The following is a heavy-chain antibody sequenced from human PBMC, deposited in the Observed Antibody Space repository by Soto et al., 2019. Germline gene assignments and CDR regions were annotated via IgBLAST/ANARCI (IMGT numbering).Heavy chain of an antibody. V-gene: IGHV4-31*03. CDR2: IYYSGST. CDR1: GGSISSGGYY. Sequence: QVQLQESGPGLVKPSQTLSLTCTVSGGSISSGGYYWSWIRQHPGKGLEWIGYIYYSGSTYYNPSLKSRGTISVDTSKNQFSLKLSSVTAADTAVYYCARDRPDYGSGSYSGNWFDPWGQGTLVTVSS. J-gene: IGHJ5*02. CDR3: ARDRPDYGSGSYSGNWFDP. D-gene: IGHD3-10*01.